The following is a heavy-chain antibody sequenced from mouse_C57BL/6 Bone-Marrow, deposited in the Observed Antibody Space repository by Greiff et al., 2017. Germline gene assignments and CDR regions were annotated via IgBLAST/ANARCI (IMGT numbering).Heavy chain of an antibody. V-gene: IGHV1-31*01. CDR3: ARHPYYSNSYAMDY. D-gene: IGHD2-5*01. Sequence: VQLQQSGPELVKPGASVKISCKASGYSFTGYYMHWVKQSHGNILDWIGYIYPYNGVSSYDQKFKGKATLTVDKSSSTAYMELRSLTSEDSAVYYCARHPYYSNSYAMDYWGQGTSVTVSS. CDR2: IYPYNGVS. J-gene: IGHJ4*01. CDR1: GYSFTGYY.